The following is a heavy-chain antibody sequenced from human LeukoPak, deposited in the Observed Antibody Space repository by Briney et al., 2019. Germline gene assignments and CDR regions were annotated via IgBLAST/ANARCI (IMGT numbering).Heavy chain of an antibody. CDR2: INSDGSSA. V-gene: IGHV3-74*01. CDR3: ASHGVTYYYMDV. Sequence: PGGSLRLSCAASGFSFSVYWMHWVRQAPGKGPVWVSRINSDGSSASYADSVKGRFTISRDNAKNTLYLQMNSLRAEDTAVYYCASHGVTYYYMDVWGKGTTVTISS. D-gene: IGHD4-11*01. CDR1: GFSFSVYW. J-gene: IGHJ6*03.